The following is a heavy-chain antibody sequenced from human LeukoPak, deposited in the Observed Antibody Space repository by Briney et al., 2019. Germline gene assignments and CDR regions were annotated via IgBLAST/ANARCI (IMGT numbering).Heavy chain of an antibody. Sequence: PGRSLRLSCAASGFTFSSYGMHWVRQAPGKGLEWVAVISYDGSNKYYADSVKCRFTISRANSKNTLYLQMNSLRAEDTAVYYCATSITMIVAVDYWGQGTLVTVSS. CDR3: ATSITMIVAVDY. CDR1: GFTFSSYG. D-gene: IGHD3-22*01. V-gene: IGHV3-30*03. CDR2: ISYDGSNK. J-gene: IGHJ4*02.